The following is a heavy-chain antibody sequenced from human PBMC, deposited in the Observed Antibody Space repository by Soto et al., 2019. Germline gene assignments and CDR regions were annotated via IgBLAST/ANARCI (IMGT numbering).Heavy chain of an antibody. V-gene: IGHV4-4*02. J-gene: IGHJ5*02. Sequence: SETLSLTCAVSGGTIRSPAWCTWVRQPPGKGLEWIGEIFQSGSTNYTPSLESRVTISVDKSKNQFSLTLTAVTAADTAVYFCARGRGRYSSGWSGFDLWGQGILVTVSS. CDR1: GGTIRSPAW. D-gene: IGHD6-19*01. CDR3: ARGRGRYSSGWSGFDL. CDR2: IFQSGST.